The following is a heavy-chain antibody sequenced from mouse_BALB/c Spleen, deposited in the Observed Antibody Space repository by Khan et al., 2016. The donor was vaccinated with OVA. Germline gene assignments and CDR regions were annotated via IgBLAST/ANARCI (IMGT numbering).Heavy chain of an antibody. CDR3: ARIYGSDFDY. CDR2: INPHFGET. D-gene: IGHD1-1*01. CDR1: GYSFTGYF. J-gene: IGHJ2*01. V-gene: IGHV1-20*02. Sequence: EVQLQQSGPELVKPGASVKISCKASGYSFTGYFMHWVMQSHGKSLEWIGRINPHFGETFYNQKFVDKAKLTVDESSSTAHLELRSLASEDSAVYYCARIYGSDFDYWGQSTTLTVSS.